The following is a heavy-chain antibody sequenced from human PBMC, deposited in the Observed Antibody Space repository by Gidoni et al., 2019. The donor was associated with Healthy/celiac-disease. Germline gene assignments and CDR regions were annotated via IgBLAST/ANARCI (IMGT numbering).Heavy chain of an antibody. CDR2: ISGSGGST. Sequence: EVQLLESGGGLVQPGGSLSLSCAASGFTFSSYAMSWARQAPGKGLEWVAAISGSGGSTYYADSVKGRFTISRDNSKNTLYLQMNSLRAEDTAVYYCARSPARGHFDYWGQGTLVTVSS. V-gene: IGHV3-23*01. J-gene: IGHJ4*02. CDR1: GFTFSSYA. CDR3: ARSPARGHFDY. D-gene: IGHD1-26*01.